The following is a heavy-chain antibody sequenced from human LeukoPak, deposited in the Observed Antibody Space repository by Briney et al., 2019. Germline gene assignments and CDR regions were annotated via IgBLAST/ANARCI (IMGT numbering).Heavy chain of an antibody. Sequence: PGGSLRLSCAASGFTFSSYGMHWVRQAPGKGLEWVAVISYDGSNKYYADSVKGRFTISRDTSKNTLYLQMNSLRAEDTALYYCAKDDYCSVWGQGTLVTVSS. CDR1: GFTFSSYG. CDR3: AKDDYCSV. CDR2: ISYDGSNK. J-gene: IGHJ4*02. D-gene: IGHD2-15*01. V-gene: IGHV3-30*18.